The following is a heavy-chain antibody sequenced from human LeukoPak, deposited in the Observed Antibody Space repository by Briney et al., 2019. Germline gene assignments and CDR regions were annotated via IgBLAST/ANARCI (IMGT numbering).Heavy chain of an antibody. CDR1: GGSISSYY. CDR2: IYYSGST. V-gene: IGHV4-59*01. Sequence: SETLSLTCTVSGGSISSYYWSWIRQPPGKGLEWIGYIYYSGSTNYNPSLKSRVTISVDTSKNQFSLKLSSVTAADTAVYYCARGTSSGSHLFGYYYYGMDVWGQGTTVTVSS. J-gene: IGHJ6*02. CDR3: ARGTSSGSHLFGYYYYGMDV. D-gene: IGHD3-10*01.